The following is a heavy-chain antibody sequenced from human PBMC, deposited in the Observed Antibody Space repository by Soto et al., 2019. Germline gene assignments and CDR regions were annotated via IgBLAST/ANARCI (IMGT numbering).Heavy chain of an antibody. CDR2: IIPLFGTP. J-gene: IGHJ4*02. CDR1: GGIFSTYA. CDR3: ARDRDDYGSGNYYNRIDF. V-gene: IGHV1-69*01. Sequence: QVQLVQSGAEVKRPGSSVKVSCKASGGIFSTYAISWLRQAPGQGLEWMGGIIPLFGTPNYAERFQGRVTSTADESTSTAYMELSRLRSEDTAVYYCARDRDDYGSGNYYNRIDFWGQGNLVTLSS. D-gene: IGHD3-10*01.